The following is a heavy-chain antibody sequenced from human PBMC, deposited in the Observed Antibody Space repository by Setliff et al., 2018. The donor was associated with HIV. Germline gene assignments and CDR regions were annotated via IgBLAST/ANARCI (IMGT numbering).Heavy chain of an antibody. J-gene: IGHJ4*02. CDR3: AKNDILTGYYKGVDY. CDR1: GFAFSSSE. D-gene: IGHD3-9*01. V-gene: IGHV3-48*03. Sequence: GGSLRLSCAASGFAFSSSEMNWVRQAPGKGLEWVSYISSSGSSIYYGDSGKGRFTISRDNAKNSLYLQMNSLRTEDTAVYYCAKNDILTGYYKGVDYWGQGTLVTVSS. CDR2: ISSSGSSI.